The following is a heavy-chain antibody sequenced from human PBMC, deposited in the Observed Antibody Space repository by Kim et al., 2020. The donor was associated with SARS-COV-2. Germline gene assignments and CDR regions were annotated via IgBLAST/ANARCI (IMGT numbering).Heavy chain of an antibody. D-gene: IGHD2-8*01. CDR1: GGSISSSSYY. V-gene: IGHV4-39*01. Sequence: SETLSLTCTVSGGSISSSSYYWGWIRQPPGKGLEWIGSIYYSGSTYYNPSLKSRVTISVDTSKNQFSLKLSSVTAADTAVYYCARHRLGYCTNCVCYWGCFDPWGQGTLVTVSS. CDR2: IYYSGST. CDR3: ARHRLGYCTNCVCYWGCFDP. J-gene: IGHJ5*02.